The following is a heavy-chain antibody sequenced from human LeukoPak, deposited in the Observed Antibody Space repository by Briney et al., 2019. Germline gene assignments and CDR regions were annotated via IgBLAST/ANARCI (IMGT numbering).Heavy chain of an antibody. J-gene: IGHJ3*02. Sequence: SETLSLTCTVSGGSISSYYWSWIRQPPGKGLEWIGYMYYSGSTNYNPSLKSRVTISVDTSKNQFSLKLSSVTAADTAVYYCARDYYDFWSGYDAFDIWGQGTMVTVSS. CDR1: GGSISSYY. CDR3: ARDYYDFWSGYDAFDI. D-gene: IGHD3-3*01. CDR2: MYYSGST. V-gene: IGHV4-59*01.